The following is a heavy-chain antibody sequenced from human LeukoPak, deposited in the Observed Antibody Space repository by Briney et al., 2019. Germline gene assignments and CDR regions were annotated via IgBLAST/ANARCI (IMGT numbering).Heavy chain of an antibody. CDR1: GYSISSGYY. J-gene: IGHJ6*03. CDR3: ARIDSSGYYAWYYYYYYMDV. V-gene: IGHV4-38-2*01. CDR2: IYHSGST. Sequence: KPSETLSLTCAVSGYSISSGYYWGWIRQPPGKGLEWIGSIYHSGSTYYNPSLKSRVTISVDTSKNQFSLKLSSVTAADTAVHYCARIDSSGYYAWYYYYYYMDVWGKGTTVTVSS. D-gene: IGHD3-22*01.